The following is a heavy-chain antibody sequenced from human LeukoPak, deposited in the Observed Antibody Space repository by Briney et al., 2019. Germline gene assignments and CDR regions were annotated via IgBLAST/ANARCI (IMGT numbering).Heavy chain of an antibody. J-gene: IGHJ4*02. CDR1: GFTFDDHG. V-gene: IGHV3-20*01. D-gene: IGHD6-13*01. Sequence: GGSLRLSCAASGFTFDDHGMSWVRQVPGKGLEWVSGIKLDSGSTGYADSGKGRFTISRDNAKNSLYLQMNSLRVEDTAVYHCARGAGSSWYFYFAYWGQGTLVTVSS. CDR2: IKLDSGST. CDR3: ARGAGSSWYFYFAY.